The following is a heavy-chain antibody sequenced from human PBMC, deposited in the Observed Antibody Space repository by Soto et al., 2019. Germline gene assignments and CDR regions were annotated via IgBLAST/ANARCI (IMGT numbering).Heavy chain of an antibody. CDR2: ISGSGGST. D-gene: IGHD5-12*01. CDR1: GFTFSSYA. J-gene: IGHJ4*02. V-gene: IGHV3-23*01. Sequence: HPGGSLRLSCAASGFTFSSYAMSWVRQAPGKGLEWVSAISGSGGSTYYADSVKGRFTISRDNSKNTLYLQMNSLRAEDTAVYYCAKDSRPRGLRYFDYWGQGTLVTVSS. CDR3: AKDSRPRGLRYFDY.